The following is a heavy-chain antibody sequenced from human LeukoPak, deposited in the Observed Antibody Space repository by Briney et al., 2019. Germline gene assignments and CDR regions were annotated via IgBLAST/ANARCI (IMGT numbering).Heavy chain of an antibody. CDR2: IYSGGST. J-gene: IGHJ4*02. Sequence: GGSLRLSCAASGFTVSSNYMSWVRQAPGKGLEWVSVIYSGGSTYYADSVKGRFTISRDNAKNSLYLQMNSLRAEDTAVYYCARERRGITGTTGYFDYWGQGTLVTVSS. CDR3: ARERRGITGTTGYFDY. CDR1: GFTVSSNY. V-gene: IGHV3-53*01. D-gene: IGHD1-14*01.